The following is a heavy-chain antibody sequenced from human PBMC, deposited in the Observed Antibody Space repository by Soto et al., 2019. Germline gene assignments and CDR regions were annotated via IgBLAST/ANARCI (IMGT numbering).Heavy chain of an antibody. Sequence: ASVKVSCKASGYTFTSYAMHWVRQAPGQRLEWMGWINAGNGNTKYSQKFQGRVTITRDTSASTAYMELSSLRSEDTAVYYCARGPLYLEWLPSPRDGMDVWGRGTTVTGSS. CDR1: GYTFTSYA. D-gene: IGHD3-3*01. CDR2: INAGNGNT. J-gene: IGHJ6*02. CDR3: ARGPLYLEWLPSPRDGMDV. V-gene: IGHV1-3*01.